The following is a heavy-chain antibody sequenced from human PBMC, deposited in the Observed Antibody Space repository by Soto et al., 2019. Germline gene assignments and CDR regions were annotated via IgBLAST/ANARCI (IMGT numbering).Heavy chain of an antibody. V-gene: IGHV3-23*01. CDR1: GFTFSSYA. D-gene: IGHD3-22*01. Sequence: PGGSLRLSCAASGFTFSSYAMSWVRQAPGKGLEWVSAISGSGGSTYYADSVKGRFTISRDNSKNTLYLQMNGLRAEDTAVYYCAKGGYYYDSSGYYRPRCFDYWGQGTLVTVSS. J-gene: IGHJ4*02. CDR3: AKGGYYYDSSGYYRPRCFDY. CDR2: ISGSGGST.